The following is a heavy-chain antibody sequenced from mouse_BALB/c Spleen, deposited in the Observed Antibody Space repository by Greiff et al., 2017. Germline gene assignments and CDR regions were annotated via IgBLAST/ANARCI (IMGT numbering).Heavy chain of an antibody. Sequence: VQLQQSGAELMKPGASVKISCTASGYTFSSYWIEWVKQRPGHGLEWIGEILPGSGSTNYNQKFKGKATFTADTSSNTAYMQLSSLTSEDSAVYYCARWGCITTAYFDYWGQGTTLTVSA. J-gene: IGHJ2*01. CDR1: GYTFSSYW. V-gene: IGHV1-9*01. D-gene: IGHD1-2*01. CDR3: ARWGCITTAYFDY. CDR2: ILPGSGST.